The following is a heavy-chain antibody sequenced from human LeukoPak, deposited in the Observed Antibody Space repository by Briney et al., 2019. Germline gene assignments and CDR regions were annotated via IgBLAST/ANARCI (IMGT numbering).Heavy chain of an antibody. CDR2: MNPNSGNT. V-gene: IGHV1-8*01. CDR3: ARILPLTMMYGSGSYYGNHGKRSWFDP. Sequence: VQVSCNASGYTFTSYDINWVRPATGQGLEWMGWMNPNSGNTGYTQKFQGRVTMTRNTSISTAYMELSSLRSEDTAVYYCARILPLTMMYGSGSYYGNHGKRSWFDPWGQGTLVTVSS. J-gene: IGHJ5*02. CDR1: GYTFTSYD. D-gene: IGHD3-10*01.